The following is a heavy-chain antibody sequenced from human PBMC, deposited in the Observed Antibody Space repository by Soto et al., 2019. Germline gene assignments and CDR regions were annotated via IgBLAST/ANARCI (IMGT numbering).Heavy chain of an antibody. CDR3: ARGPRVSSTGTGAH. V-gene: IGHV3-48*03. Sequence: GGSLRLSCAASGFTFSRYEMNWVRQAPGKGLEWVAHISTRGDTIYYADSMKGRFTISRDNSKNSLYLEMNTLRADDSGLYYCARGPRVSSTGTGAHWGRGTLVTVSS. J-gene: IGHJ4*02. CDR1: GFTFSRYE. D-gene: IGHD1-1*01. CDR2: ISTRGDTI.